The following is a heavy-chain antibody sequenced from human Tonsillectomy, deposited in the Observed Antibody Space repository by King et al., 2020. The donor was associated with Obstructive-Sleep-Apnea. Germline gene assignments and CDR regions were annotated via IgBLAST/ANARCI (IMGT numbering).Heavy chain of an antibody. CDR3: AKGRDAPRYRTGPKCSAYFDN. D-gene: IGHD2-8*02. V-gene: IGHV3-9*01. CDR2: ISWNSGRI. J-gene: IGHJ4*02. CDR1: GISLEDYG. Sequence: VQLVESGGDLVQPGKSLRLSCVGSGISLEDYGMHWVRQPPGKGLEWVSSISWNSGRIGYADSVKGRFTISRDNAKNSLYLQMNSLRAEDTALYYCAKGRDAPRYRTGPKCSAYFDNWGQGTLVSVSS.